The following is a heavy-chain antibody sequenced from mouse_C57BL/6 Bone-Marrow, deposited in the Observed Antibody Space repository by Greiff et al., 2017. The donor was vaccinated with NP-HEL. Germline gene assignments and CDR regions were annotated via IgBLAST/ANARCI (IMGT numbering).Heavy chain of an antibody. J-gene: IGHJ2*01. CDR3: ARTGYYPDYFDY. CDR2: INPYNGGT. Sequence: EVQLQQSGPVLVKPGASVKMSCKASGYTFTDYYMNWVKQSHGKSLEWIGVINPYNGGTSYNQKFKGKATLTVDKSSSTAYMELNSLTSEDSAVYYCARTGYYPDYFDYWGQGTTLTVSS. V-gene: IGHV1-19*01. D-gene: IGHD2-3*01. CDR1: GYTFTDYY.